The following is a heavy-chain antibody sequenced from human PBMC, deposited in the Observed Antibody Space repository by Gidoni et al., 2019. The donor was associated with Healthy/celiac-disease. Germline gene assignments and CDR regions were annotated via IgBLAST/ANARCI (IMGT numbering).Heavy chain of an antibody. D-gene: IGHD6-19*01. Sequence: EVQLLESGGGLVQPGVSLRLSCAASGFTFSSYAMSWVRQAPGKGLEWVSAISGSGGSTYYADSVKGRFNISRDNSKNTLYLQMNSLRAEDTAVYYCAKDYEPWLVRGYFDYWGQGTMVTVSS. CDR1: GFTFSSYA. CDR2: ISGSGGST. V-gene: IGHV3-23*01. J-gene: IGHJ4*02. CDR3: AKDYEPWLVRGYFDY.